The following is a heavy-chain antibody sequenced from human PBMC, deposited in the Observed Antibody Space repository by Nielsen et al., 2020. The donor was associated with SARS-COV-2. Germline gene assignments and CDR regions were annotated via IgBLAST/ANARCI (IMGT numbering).Heavy chain of an antibody. Sequence: GGSLRLSCAASGFTFSSYAMHWVRQAPGKGLEWVAVISYDGSNKYYADSVKGRFTISRDNSKNTLYLQMNSLRAEDTAVYYCARVYSTVPYFDYWGQGTLVTVSS. D-gene: IGHD4-11*01. CDR2: ISYDGSNK. CDR3: ARVYSTVPYFDY. V-gene: IGHV3-30-3*01. CDR1: GFTFSSYA. J-gene: IGHJ4*02.